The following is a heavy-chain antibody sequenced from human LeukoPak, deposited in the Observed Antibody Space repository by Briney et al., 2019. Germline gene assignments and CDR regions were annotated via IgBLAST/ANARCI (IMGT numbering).Heavy chain of an antibody. CDR2: ISYDGSNK. CDR3: ARDGGYYGTHTMDV. CDR1: GFTFSSYA. Sequence: GGSLRLSCAASGFTFSSYAMHWVRQAPGKGLEWVAVISYDGSNKYYADSVKGRFTISRDNSKNTLYLQMNSLRAEDTAVYYCARDGGYYGTHTMDVWGQGTTVTVSS. D-gene: IGHD3-10*01. V-gene: IGHV3-30-3*01. J-gene: IGHJ6*02.